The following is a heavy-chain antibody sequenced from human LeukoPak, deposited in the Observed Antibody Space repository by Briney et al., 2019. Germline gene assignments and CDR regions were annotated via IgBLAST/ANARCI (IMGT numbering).Heavy chain of an antibody. CDR3: ARDRAGIAVAGTNWFDP. V-gene: IGHV1-69*05. J-gene: IGHJ5*02. Sequence: GASVKVSCKASGGTFSRYAISWVRQAPGQGLEWMGGIIPIFGTANYAQKFQGRVTITTDESTSTAHMELSSLRSEDTAVYYCARDRAGIAVAGTNWFDPWGQGTLVTVSS. D-gene: IGHD6-19*01. CDR1: GGTFSRYA. CDR2: IIPIFGTA.